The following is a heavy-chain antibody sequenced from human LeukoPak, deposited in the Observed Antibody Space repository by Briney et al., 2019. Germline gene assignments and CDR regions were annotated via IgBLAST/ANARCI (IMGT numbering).Heavy chain of an antibody. CDR1: GGSISSYY. D-gene: IGHD1-26*01. CDR3: AREYGSYSPDY. CDR2: IYYSGST. J-gene: IGHJ4*02. V-gene: IGHV4-59*12. Sequence: LETLSLTCTVSGGSISSYYWSWIRQPPGKGLEWIGYIYYSGSTYYNPSLKSRVTISVDTSKNQFSLKLSSVTAADTAVYYCAREYGSYSPDYWGQGTLVTVSS.